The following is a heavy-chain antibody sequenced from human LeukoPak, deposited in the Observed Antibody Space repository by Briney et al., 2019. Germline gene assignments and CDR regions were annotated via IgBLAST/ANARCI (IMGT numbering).Heavy chain of an antibody. CDR3: ADLGPGLR. CDR2: ISGYSGVI. CDR1: GFIFNIYT. V-gene: IGHV3-48*01. Sequence: GGSLRLSCTASGFIFNIYTMNWVRQAPGKGLEWISYISGYSGVIHYADSVKGRFTISRDNAKKSLFLQMDSLRAEDTAIYYCADLGPGLRWGQGTLVTVSS. J-gene: IGHJ4*02.